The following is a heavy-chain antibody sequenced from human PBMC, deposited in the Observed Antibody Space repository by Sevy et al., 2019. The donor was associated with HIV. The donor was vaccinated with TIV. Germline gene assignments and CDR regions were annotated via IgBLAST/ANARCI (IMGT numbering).Heavy chain of an antibody. CDR3: ARVREAMYYFGMDV. CDR2: ISYSGNT. Sequence: SETLSLTCTVSGGSVTSGNYYWTWIRQPPGKGLEWIGYISYSGNTKYNPSLKSRVIISVDTSKTQFSLTLSSVTAADTAVYYCARVREAMYYFGMDVWGQGTTVTVSS. V-gene: IGHV4-61*01. CDR1: GGSVTSGNYY. J-gene: IGHJ6*01.